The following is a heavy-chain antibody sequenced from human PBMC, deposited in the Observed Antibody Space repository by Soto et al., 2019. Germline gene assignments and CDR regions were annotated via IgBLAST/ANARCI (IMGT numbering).Heavy chain of an antibody. CDR1: GGSISSYC. CDR2: IYYSGST. Sequence: SETLSLTCTVSGGSISSYCWSWIRQPPGKGLEWIGYIYYSGSTNYNPSLKSRVTISVDASKNQFSLKLSSVTAADTAVYYCARGSLTWIDAFDIWGQGTMVTVSS. V-gene: IGHV4-59*01. J-gene: IGHJ3*02. CDR3: ARGSLTWIDAFDI. D-gene: IGHD5-12*01.